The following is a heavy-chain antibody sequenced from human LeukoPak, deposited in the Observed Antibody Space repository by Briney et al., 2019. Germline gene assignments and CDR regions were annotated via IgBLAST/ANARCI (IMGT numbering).Heavy chain of an antibody. V-gene: IGHV4-59*08. J-gene: IGHJ3*02. CDR3: ARHADAFDI. CDR2: IYYSGST. CDR1: AGFMSRYY. Sequence: SETLSLTCTVSAGFMSRYYWSWIRQPPGKGLEWIGYIYYSGSTNYNPSLKSRVTISVDTSKNQFSLKLSSVTAADTAVYYCARHADAFDIWGQGTMVTVSS.